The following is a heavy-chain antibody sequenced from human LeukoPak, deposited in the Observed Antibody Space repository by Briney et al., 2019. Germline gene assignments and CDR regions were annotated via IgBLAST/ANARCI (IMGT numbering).Heavy chain of an antibody. CDR1: GFTFSNYW. Sequence: PGGSLRLSCAASGFTFSNYWMTWVRQAPGRGLEWVASIKQDGSEKFYVDSVKGRFTISRDNDENSLYLQMNSLRAEDTAVYYCARDLDYDILTGSIDYWGQGTLVTVSS. D-gene: IGHD3-9*01. V-gene: IGHV3-7*01. CDR3: ARDLDYDILTGSIDY. J-gene: IGHJ4*02. CDR2: IKQDGSEK.